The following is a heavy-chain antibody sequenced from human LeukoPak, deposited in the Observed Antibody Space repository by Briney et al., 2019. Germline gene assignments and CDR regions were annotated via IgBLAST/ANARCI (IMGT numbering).Heavy chain of an antibody. D-gene: IGHD1-26*01. CDR1: GFTFSSYS. J-gene: IGHJ5*02. CDR2: ISSSSSTI. CDR3: ARAKWEVGATWWFDP. V-gene: IGHV3-48*01. Sequence: PGGSLSLSCAASGFTFSSYSMNWVRQAPGKGLEWVSYISSSSSTIYYADSVKGRFTISRDNAKNSLYLQMNSLRAEDTAVYYCARAKWEVGATWWFDPWGQGTLVTVSS.